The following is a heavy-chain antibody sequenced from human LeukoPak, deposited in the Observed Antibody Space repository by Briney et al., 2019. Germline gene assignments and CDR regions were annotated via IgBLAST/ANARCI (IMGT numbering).Heavy chain of an antibody. J-gene: IGHJ4*02. CDR1: GFTFGDYA. V-gene: IGHV3-23*01. D-gene: IGHD6-25*01. Sequence: RPGGSLRLSCTASGFTFGDYAMSWFRQAPGKGLEWVSAISGSGGSTYYAGSVKGRFTISRDNSKNTLYLQMNSLRAEDTAIFYCAKAAAVIPAPGVLFDYWGQGTLVTVSS. CDR2: ISGSGGST. CDR3: AKAAAVIPAPGVLFDY.